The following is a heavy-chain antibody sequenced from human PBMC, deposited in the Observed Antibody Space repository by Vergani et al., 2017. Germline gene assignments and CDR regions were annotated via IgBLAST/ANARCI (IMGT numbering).Heavy chain of an antibody. CDR3: ASPTRVVRDAFDI. CDR1: GGSISSSSYY. CDR2: IYYSGST. Sequence: QLQLQESGPGLVKPSETLFLTCTVSGGSISSSSYYWGWIRQPPGKGLEWIGSIYYSGSTYYNPTLKSRVTVSVDPSKNRFSLKLSSVTAADTAVYYCASPTRVVRDAFDIWGQGTMVTVSS. V-gene: IGHV4-39*07. D-gene: IGHD4-23*01. J-gene: IGHJ3*02.